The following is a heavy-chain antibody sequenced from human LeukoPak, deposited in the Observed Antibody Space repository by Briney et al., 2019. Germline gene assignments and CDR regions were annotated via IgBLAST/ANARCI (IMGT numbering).Heavy chain of an antibody. CDR2: ISGSGGST. CDR3: AKDPRYCSGGSCYSNYFDY. V-gene: IGHV3-23*01. D-gene: IGHD2-15*01. J-gene: IGHJ4*02. CDR1: GFTFSSYA. Sequence: GSLRLSCAASGFTFSSYAMSWVRQAPGKGLEWVSAISGSGGSTYYADSVKGRFTISRDNSKNTLYLQMNSLRAEDTAVYYCAKDPRYCSGGSCYSNYFDYWGQGTLVTVSS.